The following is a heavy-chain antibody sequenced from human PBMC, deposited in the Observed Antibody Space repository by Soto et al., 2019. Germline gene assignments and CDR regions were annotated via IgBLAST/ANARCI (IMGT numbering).Heavy chain of an antibody. D-gene: IGHD6-13*01. J-gene: IGHJ6*02. Sequence: SETLSLTCTVSGGSISSGGYYWSWIRQHPGKGLEWIGYIYYSGSTYYNPSLKSRVTISVDTSKNQFSLKLSSVTAADTAVYYCARGDSSSQMDVWGQGTTVTVSS. CDR3: ARGDSSSQMDV. CDR2: IYYSGST. V-gene: IGHV4-31*03. CDR1: GGSISSGGYY.